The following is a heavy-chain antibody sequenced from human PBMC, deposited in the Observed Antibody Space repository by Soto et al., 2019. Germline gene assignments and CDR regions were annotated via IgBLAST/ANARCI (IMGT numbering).Heavy chain of an antibody. V-gene: IGHV1-24*01. CDR1: GYTLTELS. CDR3: ATGGGPGDTVTTWLWWFDP. D-gene: IGHD4-17*01. J-gene: IGHJ5*02. Sequence: QVQLVQSGAEVKKPGASVKVSCKVSGYTLTELSMHWVRQAPGKGLEWMGGFDPEDGETIYAQKCQGRVTMTEDTSTDTAYMELSSLRSEDTAVYYCATGGGPGDTVTTWLWWFDPWGQGTLVTVSS. CDR2: FDPEDGET.